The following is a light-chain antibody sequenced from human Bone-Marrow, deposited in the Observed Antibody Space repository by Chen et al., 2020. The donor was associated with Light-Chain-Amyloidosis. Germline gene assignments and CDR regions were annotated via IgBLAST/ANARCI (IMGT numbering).Light chain of an antibody. CDR2: DAS. CDR3: QQYASPPQT. J-gene: IGKJ1*01. V-gene: IGKV3-20*01. Sequence: TVLTQSPGTLSLSPGERATLSCRASQSVSSNYLAWYQQTPGQAPRLLIYDASSRATCIPDRFSGSGSGTDFTLTISRLEPEDFAVYYCQQYASPPQTFGQGTKVEIK. CDR1: QSVSSNY.